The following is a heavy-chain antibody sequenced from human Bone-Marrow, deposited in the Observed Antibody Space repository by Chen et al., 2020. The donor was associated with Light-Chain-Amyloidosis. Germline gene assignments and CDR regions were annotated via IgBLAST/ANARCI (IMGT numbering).Heavy chain of an antibody. CDR2: ISNTGGSI. Sequence: EVQLVESGGGLVAPGGSLRLACAASGFNFNVYSMNWARQAPGKGLEWVSSISNTGGSIYYAESVKGRFTISRDNAKNSVFLQMNSLRDEDTAVYYCASRITGDGKSPFDYWGQGTLVTVSS. J-gene: IGHJ4*02. CDR3: ASRITGDGKSPFDY. D-gene: IGHD1-20*01. V-gene: IGHV3-21*01. CDR1: GFNFNVYS.